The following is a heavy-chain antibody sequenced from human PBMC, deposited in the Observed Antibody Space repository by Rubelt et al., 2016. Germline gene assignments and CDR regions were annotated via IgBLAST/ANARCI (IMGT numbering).Heavy chain of an antibody. J-gene: IGHJ4*02. CDR1: GYTFTNYG. V-gene: IGHV1-3*01. CDR2: IDAGNGDT. CDR3: ARANHGDYEDY. Sequence: QVQLVQSGAEVKKPRASVKVSCKASGYTFTNYGMHWVRQAPGQRLERMGWIDAGNGDTKYSQKWKDRVYINRDASANTAYMELSSLRSEDTAVYYCARANHGDYEDYWGQGTLVTVSS. D-gene: IGHD4-17*01.